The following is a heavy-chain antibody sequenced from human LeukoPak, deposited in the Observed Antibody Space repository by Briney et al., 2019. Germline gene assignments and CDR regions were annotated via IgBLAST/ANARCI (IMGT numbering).Heavy chain of an antibody. Sequence: QPGGSLRLSCVASGFTFSSYSMNRVRQAPGKRLEWVSYISTSSSTIYYADSVKGRFTISRDNAKNSLYLQINSLRAEDTAVYHCARDLTMVRGKYYFDYWGQGTLVTVSS. D-gene: IGHD3-10*01. V-gene: IGHV3-48*01. J-gene: IGHJ4*02. CDR3: ARDLTMVRGKYYFDY. CDR1: GFTFSSYS. CDR2: ISTSSSTI.